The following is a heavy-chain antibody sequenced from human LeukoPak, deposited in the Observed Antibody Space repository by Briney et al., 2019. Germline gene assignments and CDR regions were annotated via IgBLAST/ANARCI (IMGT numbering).Heavy chain of an antibody. CDR2: INPNSGGT. V-gene: IGHV1-2*02. CDR1: GYTFTGYY. D-gene: IGHD3-22*01. J-gene: IGHJ4*02. Sequence: ASVKVSCKASGYTFTGYYMHWVRQAPGQGLEWMGWINPNSGGTNYAQKFQGRVTMTRDTSISTAYMELSRLRSDDTAVYYCARFPRYYDSSGFDYWGQGTLVTVSS. CDR3: ARFPRYYDSSGFDY.